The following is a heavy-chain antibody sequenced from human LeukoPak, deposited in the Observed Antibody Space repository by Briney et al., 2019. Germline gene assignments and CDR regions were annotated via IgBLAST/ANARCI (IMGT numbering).Heavy chain of an antibody. V-gene: IGHV1-2*02. CDR2: VNPNSGGT. Sequence: ASVKVSCKASGYTFTAFYIHWVRQAPGQGLEWMGWVNPNSGGTNSAQKFQGRVTMTRDTSISTAYMELTRLRSDDTAVYYCARGPHWDPHFDYWGQGTLVTVSS. CDR1: GYTFTAFY. CDR3: ARGPHWDPHFDY. J-gene: IGHJ4*02. D-gene: IGHD7-27*01.